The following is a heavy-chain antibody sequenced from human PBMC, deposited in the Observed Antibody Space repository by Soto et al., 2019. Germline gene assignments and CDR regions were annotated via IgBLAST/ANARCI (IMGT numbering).Heavy chain of an antibody. CDR2: INPTTTST. CDR1: EYTFSTYS. J-gene: IGHJ3*02. D-gene: IGHD6-13*01. V-gene: IGHV1-46*03. CDR3: ASDRYCSSWYVQGFDI. Sequence: ASVKVSCKASEYTFSTYSLHWVRQAPGQGLEWMGIINPTTTSTSDAQKFQGRVTMTRDTSTSTVYLEMSSLRSEDTAVYYCASDRYCSSWYVQGFDIWGQGTTVTVSS.